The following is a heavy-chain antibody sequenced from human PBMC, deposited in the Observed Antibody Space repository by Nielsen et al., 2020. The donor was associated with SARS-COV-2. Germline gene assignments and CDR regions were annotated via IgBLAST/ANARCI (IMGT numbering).Heavy chain of an antibody. D-gene: IGHD6-6*01. Sequence: SLKISCAASGFTFSDYYMSWIRQAPGKGLEWVSYISSSSSYTNYADSVKGRFTISRDNAKNSLYLQMNSLRAEDTAVYYCARKGIAACFDYWGQGTLVTVSS. V-gene: IGHV3-11*03. CDR3: ARKGIAACFDY. CDR1: GFTFSDYY. CDR2: ISSSSSYT. J-gene: IGHJ4*02.